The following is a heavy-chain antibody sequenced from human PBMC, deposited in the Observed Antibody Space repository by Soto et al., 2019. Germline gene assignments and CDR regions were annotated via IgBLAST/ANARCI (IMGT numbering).Heavy chain of an antibody. V-gene: IGHV4-30-4*01. D-gene: IGHD2-2*01. CDR2: IYYSGST. Sequence: SETLSLTCTVSGGSISSGDYYWSWIRQPPGKGLEWIGYIYYSGSTYYNPSLKSRVTISVDTSKNQFSLKLSSVTAADTAVYYCAGEIVLVPAAMTVRDYYYGMDVWGQGTTVTVSS. CDR1: GGSISSGDYY. CDR3: AGEIVLVPAAMTVRDYYYGMDV. J-gene: IGHJ6*02.